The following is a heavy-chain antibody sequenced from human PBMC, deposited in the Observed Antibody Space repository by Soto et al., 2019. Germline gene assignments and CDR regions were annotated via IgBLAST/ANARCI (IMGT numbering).Heavy chain of an antibody. Sequence: PGGSLRLSCAASGFTFSSYDMHWVRQATGKGLEWVSAIGTAGDTYYPGSVKGRFTISRENAKNSLYLQMNSLRAEDTAVYYCARAPRSGWSTIYYFDYWGQGTLVTVSS. CDR1: GFTFSSYD. D-gene: IGHD6-19*01. V-gene: IGHV3-13*01. CDR2: IGTAGDT. CDR3: ARAPRSGWSTIYYFDY. J-gene: IGHJ4*02.